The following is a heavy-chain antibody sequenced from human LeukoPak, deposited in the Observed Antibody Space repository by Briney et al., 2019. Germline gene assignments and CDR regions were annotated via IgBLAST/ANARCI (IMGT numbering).Heavy chain of an antibody. J-gene: IGHJ4*02. CDR1: GGSISSGGYY. CDR3: ARMNGNTGGGYFDH. V-gene: IGHV4-31*03. Sequence: SETLSLTCTVSGGSISSGGYYWSWIRQHPGKGLEWIGYIYYSGSTYYNPSLKSRVTISVDTSKNQFSLKLSSVTAADTAVYYCARMNGNTGGGYFDHWGQGTLVTVSS. CDR2: IYYSGST. D-gene: IGHD1/OR15-1a*01.